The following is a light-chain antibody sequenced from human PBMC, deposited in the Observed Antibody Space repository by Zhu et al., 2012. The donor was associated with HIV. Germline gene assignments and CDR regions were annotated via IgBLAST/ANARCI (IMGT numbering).Light chain of an antibody. J-gene: IGKJ3*01. CDR1: QGISNY. V-gene: IGKV1-27*01. Sequence: DIQMTQSPSSLSASVGDTVTITCRASQGISNYLAWYQQKPGEVPRLLINSASTVQSGVPSRFSGGRSGTEFTLTISGLQPEDVATYYCQKXNSAPPTFGPGTKV. CDR2: SAS. CDR3: QKXNSAPPT.